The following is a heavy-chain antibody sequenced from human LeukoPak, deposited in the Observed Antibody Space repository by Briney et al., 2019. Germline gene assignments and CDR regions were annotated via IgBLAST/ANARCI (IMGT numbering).Heavy chain of an antibody. CDR2: IYYSGST. CDR3: ARGYYDSSGYLISYNWFDP. V-gene: IGHV4-59*01. Sequence: PSETLSLTCTVSGGSISHYYWSWIRQPPGEGLEWIGYIYYSGSTNHNPSLKSRVTISVDTSKNQFSLKLSSVTAADTAVYYCARGYYDSSGYLISYNWFDPWGQGTLVTVSS. CDR1: GGSISHYY. D-gene: IGHD3-22*01. J-gene: IGHJ5*02.